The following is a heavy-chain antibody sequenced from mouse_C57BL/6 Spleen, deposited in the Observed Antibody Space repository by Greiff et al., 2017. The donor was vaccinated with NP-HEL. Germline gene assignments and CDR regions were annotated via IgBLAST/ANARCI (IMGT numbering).Heavy chain of an antibody. D-gene: IGHD1-1*01. V-gene: IGHV5-17*01. CDR3: ARGYYYGSSLFAY. CDR2: ISSGSSTI. J-gene: IGHJ3*01. Sequence: EVQGVESGGGLVKPGGSLKLSCAASGFTFSDYGMHWVRQAPEKGLEWVAYISSGSSTIYYADTVKGRFTISRDNAKNTLFLQMTSLRSEDTAMYYCARGYYYGSSLFAYWGQGTLVTVSA. CDR1: GFTFSDYG.